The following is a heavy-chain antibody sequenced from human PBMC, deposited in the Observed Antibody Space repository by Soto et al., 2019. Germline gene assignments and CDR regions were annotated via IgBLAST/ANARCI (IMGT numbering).Heavy chain of an antibody. CDR3: AKDPTHYGSDSYFDY. Sequence: PGGSLRLSCAASGFTFSSYAMSWVRQAPGKGLGWVSAISGSGGSTYYADSVKGRFTISRDNSKNTLYLQMNSLRAEDTAVYYCAKDPTHYGSDSYFDYWGQGTLVTVSS. V-gene: IGHV3-23*01. CDR2: ISGSGGST. CDR1: GFTFSSYA. J-gene: IGHJ4*02. D-gene: IGHD3-10*01.